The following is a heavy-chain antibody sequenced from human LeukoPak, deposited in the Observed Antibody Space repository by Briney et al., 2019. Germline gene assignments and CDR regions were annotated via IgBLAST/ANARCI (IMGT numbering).Heavy chain of an antibody. CDR3: AKVDTAMGNYYYYMDV. Sequence: GGSLRLSCAASGFTFSSYAMSWVRQAPGKGLEWVSAISGSGGSTYYADSVNGRFTISRDNSKNTLYLQMNSLRAEDTAVYYCAKVDTAMGNYYYYMDVWGKGTTVTVSS. CDR2: ISGSGGST. CDR1: GFTFSSYA. V-gene: IGHV3-23*01. D-gene: IGHD5-18*01. J-gene: IGHJ6*03.